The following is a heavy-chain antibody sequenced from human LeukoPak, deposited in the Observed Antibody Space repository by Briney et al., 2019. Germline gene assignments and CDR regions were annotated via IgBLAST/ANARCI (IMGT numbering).Heavy chain of an antibody. Sequence: GGSLRLSXAAFGFTFSSYSMNWVRQAPGKGLEWVSSISSSSSYIYYADSVEGRFTISKDNAKNSLYLQMNSLRAEDTAVYYCARGKRTTVTNNWFDPWGQGTLVTVSS. CDR1: GFTFSSYS. V-gene: IGHV3-21*01. CDR2: ISSSSSYI. CDR3: ARGKRTTVTNNWFDP. D-gene: IGHD4-17*01. J-gene: IGHJ5*02.